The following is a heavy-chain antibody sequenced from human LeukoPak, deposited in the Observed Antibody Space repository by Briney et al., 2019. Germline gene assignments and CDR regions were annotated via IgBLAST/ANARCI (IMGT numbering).Heavy chain of an antibody. Sequence: GESLKISWKGSGYSFSSYWIGWVRQMPGKVLEWMGIIYPGDSDTRYSPSFQGQVTISADKSISTAYLQWSSLKASGTAMYYCARTKNANRRGAFDIWGQGTMVTVSS. D-gene: IGHD2-8*01. CDR3: ARTKNANRRGAFDI. CDR1: GYSFSSYW. J-gene: IGHJ3*02. CDR2: IYPGDSDT. V-gene: IGHV5-51*01.